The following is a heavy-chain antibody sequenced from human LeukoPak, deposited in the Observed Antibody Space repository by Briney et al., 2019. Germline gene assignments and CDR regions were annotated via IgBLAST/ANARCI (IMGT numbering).Heavy chain of an antibody. CDR3: ARELWFGEHSFDY. D-gene: IGHD3-10*01. CDR1: GYTFTSYG. J-gene: IGHJ4*02. CDR2: ISAYNGNT. V-gene: IGHV1-18*01. Sequence: GASVKVSCKASGYTFTSYGISWVRQAPGQGLEGMGWISAYNGNTNYAQKFQGRVTMTRDTSISTAYMELSRLRSDDTAVYYCARELWFGEHSFDYWGQGTLVTVSS.